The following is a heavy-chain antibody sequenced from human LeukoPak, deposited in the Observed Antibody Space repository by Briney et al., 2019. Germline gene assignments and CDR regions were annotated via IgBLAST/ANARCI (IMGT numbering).Heavy chain of an antibody. D-gene: IGHD6-6*01. Sequence: GGSLRLSCAASGFTFSSYWMHWVRQAPGKGLLWVSRINTDGSSTTYADSVKGRFTISRDNAKNTLYLQMNSLRAEDTAVYYCARGGVYSTSAVDYWGQGTLVTVSS. CDR3: ARGGVYSTSAVDY. J-gene: IGHJ4*02. V-gene: IGHV3-74*01. CDR1: GFTFSSYW. CDR2: INTDGSST.